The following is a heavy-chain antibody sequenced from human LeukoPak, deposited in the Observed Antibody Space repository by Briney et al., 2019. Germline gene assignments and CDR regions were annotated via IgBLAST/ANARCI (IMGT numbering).Heavy chain of an antibody. Sequence: SVKVSFKASGGTFSSYAISWVRQAPGQGLGWMGRIIPIFGTANYAQKFQGRVTITTDESTSTAYMELSSLRSEDTAVYYCARDDGGNSVSDYWGQGTLVTVSS. J-gene: IGHJ4*02. CDR2: IIPIFGTA. CDR1: GGTFSSYA. CDR3: ARDDGGNSVSDY. V-gene: IGHV1-69*05. D-gene: IGHD4-23*01.